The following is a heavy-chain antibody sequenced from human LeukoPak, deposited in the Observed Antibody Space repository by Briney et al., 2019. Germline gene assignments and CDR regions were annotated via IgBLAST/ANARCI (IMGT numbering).Heavy chain of an antibody. CDR1: RLSFSTSW. CDR2: INKNGSEK. CDR3: ARGGGTFDY. Sequence: PGGSLRLSRAASRLSFSTSWLTWVRQAPGKGLEWVDNINKNGSEKYYVDSVKGRFTISRDNAQNSLFLQMNSLRAEDTAVYFCARGGGTFDYWGQGTLVTVSS. J-gene: IGHJ4*02. V-gene: IGHV3-7*01. D-gene: IGHD1-26*01.